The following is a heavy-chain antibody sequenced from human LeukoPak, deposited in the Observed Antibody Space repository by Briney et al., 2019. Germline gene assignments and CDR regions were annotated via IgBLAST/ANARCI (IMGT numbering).Heavy chain of an antibody. CDR2: INPNSGGT. D-gene: IGHD6-19*01. Sequence: ASVKVSCKASGYTFTGYYMHWVRQAPGQGLEWMGRINPNSGGTNYAQKFQGRVTMTRDTSISTAYMELSRLRSDDTAVYYCARNANSGWYFESAFDYWGQGTLVTVSS. J-gene: IGHJ4*02. CDR1: GYTFTGYY. CDR3: ARNANSGWYFESAFDY. V-gene: IGHV1-2*06.